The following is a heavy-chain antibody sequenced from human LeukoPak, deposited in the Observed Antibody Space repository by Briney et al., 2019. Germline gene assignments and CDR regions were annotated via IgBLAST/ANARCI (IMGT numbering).Heavy chain of an antibody. D-gene: IGHD2-2*02. CDR3: ARNTAAIVLRYFYFYMDV. Sequence: GGSLRLSCVASGFIINNYWMHWVRQAPGKGLMWVSAFKSDGGGTIYADSVKGRFTMSRDNAKNTVYLQMNSLRAEDTAVYYCARNTAAIVLRYFYFYMDVWGKGTTVTVSS. CDR1: GFIINNYW. V-gene: IGHV3-74*01. J-gene: IGHJ6*03. CDR2: FKSDGGGT.